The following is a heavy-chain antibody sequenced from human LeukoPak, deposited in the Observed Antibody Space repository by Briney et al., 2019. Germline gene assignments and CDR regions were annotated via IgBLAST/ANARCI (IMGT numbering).Heavy chain of an antibody. CDR1: GFTFSSYA. CDR2: ISGSGGST. V-gene: IGHV3-23*01. J-gene: IGHJ2*01. D-gene: IGHD3-22*01. Sequence: GGSLRLSCAASGFTFSSYAMSWVRQAPGKGLKWVSAISGSGGSTYYADSVKGRFTISRDNSKNTLYLQMNSLRAEDTAVYYCAKGLYYYDSSGYQNWYFDLWGRGTLVTVSS. CDR3: AKGLYYYDSSGYQNWYFDL.